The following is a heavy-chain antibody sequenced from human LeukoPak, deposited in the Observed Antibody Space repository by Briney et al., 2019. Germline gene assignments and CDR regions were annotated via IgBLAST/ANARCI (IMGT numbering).Heavy chain of an antibody. J-gene: IGHJ1*01. CDR2: IGSSGSTI. V-gene: IGHV3-11*04. Sequence: GGSLKLSCAASGFTFSDYYMSWIRQAPGKGLEWVSYIGSSGSTIYYADSVKGRFTISRDNAKNSLYLQMNSLRAEDTAVYYCARGPRLPQYFQYWGQGTLVTVSS. CDR1: GFTFSDYY. CDR3: ARGPRLPQYFQY. D-gene: IGHD3-16*01.